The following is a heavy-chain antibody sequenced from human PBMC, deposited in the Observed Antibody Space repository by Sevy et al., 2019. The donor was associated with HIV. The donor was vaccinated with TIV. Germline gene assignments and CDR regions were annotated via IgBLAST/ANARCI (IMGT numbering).Heavy chain of an antibody. J-gene: IGHJ4*02. CDR3: AKGFPQYYYDSSGYWN. D-gene: IGHD3-22*01. CDR2: IRYDGSNK. Sequence: GGSLRLSCAASGFTFSSYGMHWVRQAPGKGLEWVAFIRYDGSNKYYADSVKGRFTISRDNSKNTLYLQMNSLRAEDTAVYYCAKGFPQYYYDSSGYWNWGQGTLVTVSS. V-gene: IGHV3-30*02. CDR1: GFTFSSYG.